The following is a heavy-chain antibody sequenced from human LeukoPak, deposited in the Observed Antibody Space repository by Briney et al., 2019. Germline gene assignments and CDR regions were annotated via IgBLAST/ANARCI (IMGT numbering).Heavy chain of an antibody. Sequence: GSVKVSCKASGYTFTSYYMHWVRQAPGQGLEWMGIINPSGGSTSYAQKFQGRVTMTRDTSTSTVYMELSSLRSEDTAVYYCARDLYSSSWYPNYYYYYGMDVWGQGTTVTVSS. V-gene: IGHV1-46*01. J-gene: IGHJ6*02. D-gene: IGHD6-13*01. CDR3: ARDLYSSSWYPNYYYYYGMDV. CDR1: GYTFTSYY. CDR2: INPSGGST.